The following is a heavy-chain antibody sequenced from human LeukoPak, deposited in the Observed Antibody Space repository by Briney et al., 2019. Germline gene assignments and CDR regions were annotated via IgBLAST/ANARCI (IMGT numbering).Heavy chain of an antibody. Sequence: PGGSLRLSCSASGFTLSPYWMHWVRQSPEKGLVWVSRINSDGSSTTYADSVKGRFTISRDNTKNTLYLQMNILRAEDTAVYYCARARCSRTSCNTESDYWGQGTLVTVSS. CDR1: GFTLSPYW. J-gene: IGHJ4*02. CDR2: INSDGSST. CDR3: ARARCSRTSCNTESDY. D-gene: IGHD2-2*01. V-gene: IGHV3-74*01.